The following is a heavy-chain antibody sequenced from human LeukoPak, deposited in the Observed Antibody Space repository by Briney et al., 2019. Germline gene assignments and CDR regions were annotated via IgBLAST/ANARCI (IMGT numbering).Heavy chain of an antibody. J-gene: IGHJ6*03. CDR3: AKGYSYGYYYYMDV. CDR1: GFTFSSYS. Sequence: PGGSLRLSFAASGFTFSSYSMNWVRQAPGKGLEWVSAISGSGGSTYYADSVKGRFTISRDNSKNTLYLQMNSLRAEDTAVYYCAKGYSYGYYYYMDVWGKGTTVTVSS. V-gene: IGHV3-23*01. D-gene: IGHD5-18*01. CDR2: ISGSGGST.